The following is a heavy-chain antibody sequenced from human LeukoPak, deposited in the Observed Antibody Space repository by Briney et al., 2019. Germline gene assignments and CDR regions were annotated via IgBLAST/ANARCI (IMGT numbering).Heavy chain of an antibody. CDR1: GGSISSGSYY. V-gene: IGHV4-61*02. Sequence: SETLSLTCTVSGGSISSGSYYWSWIRQPAGKGLEWIGRIHTSGSTNYNPSLKSRVTISVDTSKNQFSLKLSSVTAADTAVYYCARSVPTGTTLFDYWGQGTLVTVSS. J-gene: IGHJ4*02. D-gene: IGHD1-7*01. CDR3: ARSVPTGTTLFDY. CDR2: IHTSGST.